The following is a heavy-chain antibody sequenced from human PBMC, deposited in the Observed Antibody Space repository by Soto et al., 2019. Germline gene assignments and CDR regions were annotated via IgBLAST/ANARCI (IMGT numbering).Heavy chain of an antibody. CDR2: ISYDGSNK. Sequence: PVGSLRLSCAASGFTFSNYGMHWVRQAPGKGLEWVAVISYDGSNKYYADSVKGRFTISRDNSKNTLYLQMNSLRPEDTAVYYCAKDNYDSTSRYFDYWGQGTLVTVSS. V-gene: IGHV3-30*18. CDR3: AKDNYDSTSRYFDY. J-gene: IGHJ4*02. CDR1: GFTFSNYG. D-gene: IGHD3-22*01.